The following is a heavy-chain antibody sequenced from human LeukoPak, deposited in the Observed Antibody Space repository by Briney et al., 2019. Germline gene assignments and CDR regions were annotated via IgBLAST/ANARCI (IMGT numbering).Heavy chain of an antibody. Sequence: GGSLRLSCAASGVTFSSYSMNWVRQAPGKGLEWVSTLSGSGITTYYADSVKGRFTISRDNSKNTLYLQMNSLRAEDTAVYYCAKDSHFGEFKEGMGSWFDRWGQGTLVTVSS. J-gene: IGHJ5*02. CDR1: GVTFSSYS. D-gene: IGHD3-10*01. V-gene: IGHV3-23*01. CDR2: LSGSGITT. CDR3: AKDSHFGEFKEGMGSWFDR.